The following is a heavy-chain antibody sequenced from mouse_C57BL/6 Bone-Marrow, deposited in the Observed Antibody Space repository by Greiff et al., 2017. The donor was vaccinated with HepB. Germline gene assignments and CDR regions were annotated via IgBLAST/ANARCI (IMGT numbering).Heavy chain of an antibody. J-gene: IGHJ1*03. Sequence: EVNLVESGGGLVKPGGSLKLSCAASGFTFSSYAMSWVRQTPEKRLEWVATISDGGSYTYYPDNVKGRFTISRDNAKNNLYLQMSHLKSEDTAMYYCARAPPPYYGSSYWYFDVWGTGTTVTVSS. V-gene: IGHV5-4*03. D-gene: IGHD1-1*01. CDR1: GFTFSSYA. CDR2: ISDGGSYT. CDR3: ARAPPPYYGSSYWYFDV.